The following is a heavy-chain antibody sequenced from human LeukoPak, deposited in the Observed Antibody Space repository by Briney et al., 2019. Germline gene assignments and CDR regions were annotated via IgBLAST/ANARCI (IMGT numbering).Heavy chain of an antibody. Sequence: ASVKVSCKASGYTFTSYGISWVRQALGQGLEWMGWISAYNGNTNYAQKLQGRVTMTTETSTSTAYLKLRSLRSDDTAVYYCARDLHRITMVRGAPFDYWGQGTLVTVSS. CDR3: ARDLHRITMVRGAPFDY. CDR1: GYTFTSYG. D-gene: IGHD3-10*01. V-gene: IGHV1-18*01. J-gene: IGHJ4*02. CDR2: ISAYNGNT.